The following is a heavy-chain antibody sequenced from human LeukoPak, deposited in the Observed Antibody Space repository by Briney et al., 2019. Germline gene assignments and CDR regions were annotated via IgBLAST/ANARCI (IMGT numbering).Heavy chain of an antibody. Sequence: GGSLRLSCAASGLAFKDYGMNWVRQAPGKGLEWVSGISSSGGNTYYLDSVKGRFTVSRDNSKNTLYLHMNSLRAEDTAVYYCAKVGSSGYYSHYDYWGQGTLVTVSS. V-gene: IGHV3-23*01. D-gene: IGHD3-22*01. CDR1: GLAFKDYG. J-gene: IGHJ4*02. CDR3: AKVGSSGYYSHYDY. CDR2: ISSSGGNT.